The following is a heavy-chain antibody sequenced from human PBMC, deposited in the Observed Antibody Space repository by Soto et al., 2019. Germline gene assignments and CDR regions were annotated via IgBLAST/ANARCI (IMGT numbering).Heavy chain of an antibody. Sequence: QVQLVESGGGVVQPGRSLRLSCAASGFTFSSYGMHWVRQAPGKGLEWVAVISSDGSNKYYAASVKGRLTISRDNSKNTLYLQITSLSPDDTAVYYLAKEGGYSGSGSYSVGTNYYGMDVWGQGTTVTVSS. CDR3: AKEGGYSGSGSYSVGTNYYGMDV. J-gene: IGHJ6*02. CDR1: GFTFSSYG. V-gene: IGHV3-30*18. D-gene: IGHD3-10*01. CDR2: ISSDGSNK.